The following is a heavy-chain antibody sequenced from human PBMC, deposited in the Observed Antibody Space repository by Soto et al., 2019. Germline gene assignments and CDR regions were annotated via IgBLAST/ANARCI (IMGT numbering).Heavy chain of an antibody. CDR2: ISAYSGST. V-gene: IGHV1-18*04. CDR3: ARDLGGVLMALDP. CDR1: GYTFTNYP. J-gene: IGHJ5*02. D-gene: IGHD2-8*01. Sequence: QVPLVQSGAEVKKPGASVKVSCKTSGYTFTNYPITWVRQAPGQGLEWVGWISAYSGSTNYAQNLQGRVTMTTDTFTSTVYMELRSLRYDDTAVYYCARDLGGVLMALDPWGQGTLVTVSS.